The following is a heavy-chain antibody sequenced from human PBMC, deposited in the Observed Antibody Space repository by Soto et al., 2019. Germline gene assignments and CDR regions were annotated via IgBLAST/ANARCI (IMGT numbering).Heavy chain of an antibody. V-gene: IGHV4-59*01. J-gene: IGHJ4*02. CDR1: GGSISSYY. CDR3: ARDGGYESGY. CDR2: IYYSGST. D-gene: IGHD3-22*01. Sequence: SETLSLTCTVSGGSISSYYWSWIRQPPGKGLEWIGYIYYSGSTNYNPSLKSRVTISVDTSKNQFSLKLSSVTAADTAVYYCARDGGYESGYWGQGTLVTVSS.